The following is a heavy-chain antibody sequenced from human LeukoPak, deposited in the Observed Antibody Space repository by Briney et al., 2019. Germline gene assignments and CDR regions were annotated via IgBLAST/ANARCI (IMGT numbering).Heavy chain of an antibody. CDR2: IIPIFGTA. D-gene: IGHD4-17*01. V-gene: IGHV1-69*13. J-gene: IGHJ5*02. CDR1: GGTFSSYA. Sequence: SVEVSCKASGGTFSSYAISWVRQAPGQGLEWMGGIIPIFGTANYAQKFQGGVTITADESTGTAYMELSSLRSEDTAVYYCALSPPDYGDYREDNWFDPWGQGTLVTVSS. CDR3: ALSPPDYGDYREDNWFDP.